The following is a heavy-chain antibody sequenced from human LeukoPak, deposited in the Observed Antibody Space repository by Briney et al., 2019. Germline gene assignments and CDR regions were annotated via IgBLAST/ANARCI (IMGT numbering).Heavy chain of an antibody. CDR2: IYHSGST. CDR3: ARDWDLFASSSWFYFDY. Sequence: PSETLSLTCTVSGYSISSGYYWGWTRPPPGKGLEWIESIYHSGSTYYNPSLKSRVTRSVDTSKNQFSLKLSSVTAADTAVYYCARDWDLFASSSWFYFDYWGQGTLVTVSS. V-gene: IGHV4-38-2*02. CDR1: GYSISSGYY. J-gene: IGHJ4*02. D-gene: IGHD6-13*01.